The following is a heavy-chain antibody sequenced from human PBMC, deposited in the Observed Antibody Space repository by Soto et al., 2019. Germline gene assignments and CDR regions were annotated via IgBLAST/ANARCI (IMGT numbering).Heavy chain of an antibody. D-gene: IGHD6-13*01. CDR1: GFTFSSYG. CDR3: AKGPLHYSSSSDRDYYYGMDV. Sequence: GGSLRLSCAASGFTFSSYGMHWVRQAPGKGLEWVAVISYDGSNKYYADSVKGRFTISRDNSKNTLYLQMNSLRAEDTAVYYCAKGPLHYSSSSDRDYYYGMDVWGQGTTVTVSS. CDR2: ISYDGSNK. V-gene: IGHV3-30*18. J-gene: IGHJ6*02.